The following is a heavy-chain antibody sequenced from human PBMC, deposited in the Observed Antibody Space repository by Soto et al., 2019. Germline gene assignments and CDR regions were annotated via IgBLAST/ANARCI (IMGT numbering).Heavy chain of an antibody. J-gene: IGHJ4*02. CDR1: GYTFTSYG. CDR2: ISAYNGNT. V-gene: IGHV1-18*01. D-gene: IGHD3-22*01. Sequence: ASVKVSCKASGYTFTSYGISWVRQALGQGLEWMGWISAYNGNTNYAQKLQGRVTMTTDTSTSTAYMELRSLRSDDTAVYYCARGFRYYDSSGPLDYWGQGTLVTVSS. CDR3: ARGFRYYDSSGPLDY.